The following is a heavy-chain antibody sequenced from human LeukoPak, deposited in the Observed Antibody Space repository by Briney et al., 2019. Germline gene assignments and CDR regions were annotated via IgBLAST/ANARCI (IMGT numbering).Heavy chain of an antibody. CDR1: GGPISSSRYY. CDR2: IYYSGST. J-gene: IGHJ4*02. V-gene: IGHV4-39*01. Sequence: KPSETLSLTCTVSGGPISSSRYYWGWIRQPPGKGLEWIGNIYYSGSTYYNPSLKSRVTISVDTSKNQFSLKLSSVTAADTAVYYCARQVGCSSTSCYADYWGQGTLVTVSS. D-gene: IGHD2-2*01. CDR3: ARQVGCSSTSCYADY.